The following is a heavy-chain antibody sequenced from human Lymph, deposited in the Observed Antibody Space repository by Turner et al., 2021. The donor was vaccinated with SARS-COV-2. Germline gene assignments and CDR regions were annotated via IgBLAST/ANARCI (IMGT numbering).Heavy chain of an antibody. CDR3: ARREWGGSLGHIDY. CDR1: VYSFTTYW. D-gene: IGHD3-3*01. V-gene: IGHV5-51*01. CDR2: SYPGVSDT. J-gene: IGHJ4*02. Sequence: EVQLVQCGAEVIKPGESLKISSRPSVYSFTTYWIGWVRQLPGKGLEWMGFSYPGVSDTRYSPSFQGQVTISADKSISTAYLQWSSLQASDTAMYYCARREWGGSLGHIDYWGQGTLVTVSS.